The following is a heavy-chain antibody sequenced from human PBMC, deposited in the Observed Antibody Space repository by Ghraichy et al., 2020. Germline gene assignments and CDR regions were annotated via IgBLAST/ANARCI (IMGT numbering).Heavy chain of an antibody. CDR1: GFSFGTYS. CDR3: ARDVGGGGIIVTKSGFDY. CDR2: ISSSSTTI. D-gene: IGHD3-16*02. J-gene: IGHJ4*02. Sequence: GGSLRLSCAASGFSFGTYSMSWVRQAPGKGLEWVSYISSSSTTIYYADSVKGRFTISRDNAKNSLFLQMDSLRAEDSAVYYCARDVGGGGIIVTKSGFDYWGQGTLVTVSS. V-gene: IGHV3-48*01.